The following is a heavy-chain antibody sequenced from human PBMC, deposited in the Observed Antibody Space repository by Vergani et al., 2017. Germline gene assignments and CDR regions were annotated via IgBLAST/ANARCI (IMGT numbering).Heavy chain of an antibody. CDR3: VKDAGSYENFFDS. D-gene: IGHD1-26*01. J-gene: IGHJ4*02. Sequence: EVQLLESGGSLKQPGGSVRLSCAASGFTFSTYAMHWVRQAPGKGLEWVSALTGGGGSTYYAYSFKGHFIISRDNSRDTLYLQLNSLGPEDTATYYCVKDAGSYENFFDSWGQGTLVTVSS. CDR2: LTGGGGST. CDR1: GFTFSTYA. V-gene: IGHV3-23*01.